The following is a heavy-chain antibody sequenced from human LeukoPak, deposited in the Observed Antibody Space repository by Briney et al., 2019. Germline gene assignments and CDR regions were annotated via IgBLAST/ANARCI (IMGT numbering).Heavy chain of an antibody. D-gene: IGHD6-25*01. CDR3: AREGGFYRPLDY. V-gene: IGHV4-4*02. CDR2: VHLDGRT. CDR1: GGSVSSTNW. Sequence: ASETLSLTCGVSGGSVSSTNWWTWIRQPPGKGLEWIGEVHLDGRTNFNPSLKSRLTMSVDLSENHVSLKLTSVTAADTAVYYCAREGGFYRPLDYSGQGTLVTVSS. J-gene: IGHJ4*02.